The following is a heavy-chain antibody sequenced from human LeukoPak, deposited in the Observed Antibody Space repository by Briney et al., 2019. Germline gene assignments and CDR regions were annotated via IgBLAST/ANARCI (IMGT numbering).Heavy chain of an antibody. CDR3: AKSYDISRFYPY. Sequence: QPGGSLRLSCAASGFTFSNYAMTWVRQAPGKGPEWVSGISGGGGSTDYADSVKGRFTVSRDNSKNTLYLQMDSLTVEDTAVYYCAKSYDISRFYPYWGQGTLVTVSS. CDR2: ISGGGGST. J-gene: IGHJ4*02. D-gene: IGHD3-22*01. V-gene: IGHV3-23*01. CDR1: GFTFSNYA.